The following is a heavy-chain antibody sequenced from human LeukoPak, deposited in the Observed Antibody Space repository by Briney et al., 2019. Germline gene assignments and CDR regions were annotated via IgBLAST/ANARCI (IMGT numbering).Heavy chain of an antibody. D-gene: IGHD2-21*01. J-gene: IGHJ3*02. CDR1: GFTFSRYW. CDR3: AREGLWVGPDSGKTRHPYWEI. V-gene: IGHV3-74*01. CDR2: INSDGST. Sequence: PGGSLRLSCAASGFTFSRYWMYWVRQPPGKGLVWVSRINSDGSTIYEDSVKGRFTISRDNAKNTLYLQMSSLRAEDTAVYYCAREGLWVGPDSGKTRHPYWEIWGQGTMVTVSS.